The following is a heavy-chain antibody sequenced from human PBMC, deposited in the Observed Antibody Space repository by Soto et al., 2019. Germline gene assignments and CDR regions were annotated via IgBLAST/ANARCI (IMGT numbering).Heavy chain of an antibody. CDR1: GGTFSSYA. Sequence: GASVKVSCKASGGTFSSYAISWVRQATGQGLEWMGWMNPNSGNTGYAQKFQGRVTMTRNTSISTAYMELSSLRSEDTAVYYRARLYDSSGYYYYYYGMDVWGHGTTVTV. D-gene: IGHD3-22*01. V-gene: IGHV1-8*02. CDR2: MNPNSGNT. CDR3: ARLYDSSGYYYYYYGMDV. J-gene: IGHJ6*02.